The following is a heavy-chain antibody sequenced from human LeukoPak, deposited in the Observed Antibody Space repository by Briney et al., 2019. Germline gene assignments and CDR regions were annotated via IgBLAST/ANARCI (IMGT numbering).Heavy chain of an antibody. Sequence: GSVKVSCKASGYTFTGYYMHWVRQAPGQGLEWMGWINPNSGGTNYAQKFQGWATMTRDTSISTAYMELSRLRSDDTAVYYCARTTGQQLVQGTTDAFDIWGQGTMVTVSS. D-gene: IGHD6-13*01. V-gene: IGHV1-2*04. CDR1: GYTFTGYY. J-gene: IGHJ3*02. CDR2: INPNSGGT. CDR3: ARTTGQQLVQGTTDAFDI.